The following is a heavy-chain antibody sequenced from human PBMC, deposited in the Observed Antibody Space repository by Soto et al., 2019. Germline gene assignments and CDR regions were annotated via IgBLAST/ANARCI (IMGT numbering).Heavy chain of an antibody. CDR3: ARVVVTMVRGVPLPDY. Sequence: ASVKVSCKASGYTFTSYGVSWVRQAPGQGLEWMGWISAYNGNTNYAQKLQGRVNMTTDTSTSTAYMELRSLRSDDTAVYYCARVVVTMVRGVPLPDYWGQGTPVTV. J-gene: IGHJ4*02. D-gene: IGHD3-10*01. CDR2: ISAYNGNT. V-gene: IGHV1-18*01. CDR1: GYTFTSYG.